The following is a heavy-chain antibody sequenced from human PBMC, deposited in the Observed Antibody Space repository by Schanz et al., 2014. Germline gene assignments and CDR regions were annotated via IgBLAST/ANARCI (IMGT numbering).Heavy chain of an antibody. CDR2: INVYNGDT. CDR1: GGTLQSYT. D-gene: IGHD6-13*01. CDR3: ARNIIATARAYDI. J-gene: IGHJ3*02. Sequence: QVPLVQSGAEVKKPGSSVKVSCKASGGTLQSYTFSWVRQAPGQGLEYMGRINVYNGDTKFAKTFQDRVTLTTYTSTSTAYMELRSLRSDDTAVYYCARNIIATARAYDIWGQGTMVTVSS. V-gene: IGHV1-18*01.